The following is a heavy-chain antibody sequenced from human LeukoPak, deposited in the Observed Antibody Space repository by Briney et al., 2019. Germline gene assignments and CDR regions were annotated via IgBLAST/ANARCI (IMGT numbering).Heavy chain of an antibody. CDR3: AREPIQPKAFDI. CDR1: GGSISSNTYY. CDR2: IYYSGST. J-gene: IGHJ3*02. V-gene: IGHV4-39*07. Sequence: SETLSITCTVSGGSISSNTYYWGWIRQPPGKGLEWIGSIYYSGSTYYNPSLKSRVTISVDTSKNQFSLQLNSVTPEDTAVYYCAREPIQPKAFDIWGQGTMVTVSS. D-gene: IGHD5-18*01.